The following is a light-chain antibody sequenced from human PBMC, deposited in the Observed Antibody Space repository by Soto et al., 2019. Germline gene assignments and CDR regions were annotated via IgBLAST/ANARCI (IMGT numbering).Light chain of an antibody. J-gene: IGLJ2*01. CDR3: QTWGAGIQV. CDR2: LNSDGSH. V-gene: IGLV4-69*01. Sequence: QPVLTQSPSASASLGASVKLTCTLSSGHSSYAIAWHQQQPEKGPRYLMKLNSDGSHSKVDGIPDRFSSSRSGAERYLTGPSHQSEDEAGYYCQTWGAGIQVFGGGTKLTVL. CDR1: SGHSSYA.